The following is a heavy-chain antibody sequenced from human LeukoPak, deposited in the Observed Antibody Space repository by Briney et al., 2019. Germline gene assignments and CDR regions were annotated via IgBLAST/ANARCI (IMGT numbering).Heavy chain of an antibody. D-gene: IGHD2-2*01. V-gene: IGHV4-59*01. J-gene: IGHJ3*02. CDR3: ARDSIGYCSSTSCHLDAFDI. Sequence: SETLSLTCTVSGGSISSYYWSWIRQPPGKGLEWIGYIYYSGSTNYNPSLKSRVTISVDTSKNQFSLKLSSVTAADTAVYYCARDSIGYCSSTSCHLDAFDIWGQGTMVTVSS. CDR2: IYYSGST. CDR1: GGSISSYY.